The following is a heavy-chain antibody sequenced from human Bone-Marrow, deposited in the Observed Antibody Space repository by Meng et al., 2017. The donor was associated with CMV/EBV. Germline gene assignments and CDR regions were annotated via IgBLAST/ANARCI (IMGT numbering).Heavy chain of an antibody. CDR1: GFTFSDYY. CDR2: ISSSGSTI. V-gene: IGHV3-11*01. Sequence: GESLKISCAASGFTFSDYYMSWIRQAPGKGLEWVSYISSSGSTIYYADSVKGRFTISRDNAKNSLSLQMNSLRAEDTAVYYCARVKPLDNVVVPGEPGGYIDYWGQGTLVTVSS. J-gene: IGHJ4*02. D-gene: IGHD2-2*01. CDR3: ARVKPLDNVVVPGEPGGYIDY.